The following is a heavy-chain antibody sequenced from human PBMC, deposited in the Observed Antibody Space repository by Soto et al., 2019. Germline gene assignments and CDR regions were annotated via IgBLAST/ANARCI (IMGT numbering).Heavy chain of an antibody. CDR3: ARGNGSVSYLVDY. V-gene: IGHV1-3*01. D-gene: IGHD3-16*02. J-gene: IGHJ4*01. Sequence: ASVKVSCKASGYTFDGYAIHWVRQARGQRLEWMGYINAVNDNTRYTQNFQDRVTITRDTSANTAYMELSSLRSEDTAVYYCARGNGSVSYLVDYWG. CDR1: GYTFDGYA. CDR2: INAVNDNT.